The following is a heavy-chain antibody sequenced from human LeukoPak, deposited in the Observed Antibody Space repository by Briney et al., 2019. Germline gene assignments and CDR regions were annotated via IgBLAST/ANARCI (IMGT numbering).Heavy chain of an antibody. V-gene: IGHV3-48*03. D-gene: IGHD1-26*01. CDR3: ARGGAQGMDV. CDR1: GFTFSSYE. Sequence: GGSLRLSCAASGFTFSSYEMIWVRQAPGKGLEWISYISGVASDIYYADSVKGRFTISRDNAKTSVYLQMNSLRVEDTAVYYCARGGAQGMDVWGQGTTVTVSS. J-gene: IGHJ6*02. CDR2: ISGVASDI.